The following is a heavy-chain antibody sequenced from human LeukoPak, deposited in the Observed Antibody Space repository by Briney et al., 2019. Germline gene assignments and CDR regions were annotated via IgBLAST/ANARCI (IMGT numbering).Heavy chain of an antibody. CDR1: GDSVSSNSAA. Sequence: SQTLSLTCAISGDSVSSNSAAWNWIRQSPSRGLEWLGRTYYRSKWYNDYAVSVKSRITINPDTSKNQFSLQLNSVTPEDTAVYYCAKGRRGSSSPKGGEYYFDYWGQGTLVTVSS. V-gene: IGHV6-1*01. J-gene: IGHJ4*02. D-gene: IGHD6-6*01. CDR3: AKGRRGSSSPKGGEYYFDY. CDR2: TYYRSKWYN.